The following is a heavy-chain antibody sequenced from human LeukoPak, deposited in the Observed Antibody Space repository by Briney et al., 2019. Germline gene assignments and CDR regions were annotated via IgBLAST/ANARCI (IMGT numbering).Heavy chain of an antibody. CDR3: ARAGYCSGGSCYTTFDY. CDR1: GFTFSSYE. J-gene: IGHJ4*02. V-gene: IGHV3-48*03. CDR2: ISSSGTTI. D-gene: IGHD2-15*01. Sequence: PGGSLRLSCAASGFTFSSYEMNWVRQAPGKWLEWVSYISSSGTTIYYADSVKGRFTISRDNAKNSLYLQMNSLRAEDTAVYYCARAGYCSGGSCYTTFDYWGQGTLVTVSS.